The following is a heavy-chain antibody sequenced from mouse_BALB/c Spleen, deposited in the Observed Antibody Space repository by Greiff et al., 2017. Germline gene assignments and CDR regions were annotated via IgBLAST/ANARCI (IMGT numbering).Heavy chain of an antibody. V-gene: IGHV1-4*02. CDR1: GYTFTSYT. CDR2: INPSSGYT. CDR3: ARGYDYDYAMDY. Sequence: QVQLQQSAAELARPGASVKMSCKASGYTFTSYTMHWVKQRPGQGLEWIGYINPSSGYTEYNQKFKDKTTLTADKSSSTAYMQLSSLTSEDSAVYYCARGYDYDYAMDYWGQGTSVTVSS. D-gene: IGHD2-4*01. J-gene: IGHJ4*01.